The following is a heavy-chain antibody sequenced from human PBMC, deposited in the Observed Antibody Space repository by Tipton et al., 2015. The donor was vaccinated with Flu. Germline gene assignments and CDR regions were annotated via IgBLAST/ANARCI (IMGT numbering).Heavy chain of an antibody. Sequence: TLSLTCTVSGGSISSYYWSWIRQPPGKGLEWIGYIYYSGSTNYNPSLKSRVTISVDTSKNQFSLKLSSVTAADTAVYYCARDALMGSMVRGEDRAFDIWGQGTMVTVSS. J-gene: IGHJ3*02. CDR2: IYYSGST. CDR3: ARDALMGSMVRGEDRAFDI. V-gene: IGHV4-59*01. D-gene: IGHD3-10*01. CDR1: GGSISSYY.